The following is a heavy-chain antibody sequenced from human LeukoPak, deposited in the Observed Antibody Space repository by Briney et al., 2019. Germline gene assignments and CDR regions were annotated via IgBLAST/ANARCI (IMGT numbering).Heavy chain of an antibody. V-gene: IGHV4-59*01. CDR2: IYYSGST. Sequence: SETLSLTCTVSGGSISSYYWSWIRQPPGKGLEWIGYIYYSGSTNYNPSLKSRVTISVGTSKNQFSLKLSSVTAADTAVYYCARLAYEFDFWGQGTLVTVSS. D-gene: IGHD3-3*01. J-gene: IGHJ4*02. CDR1: GGSISSYY. CDR3: ARLAYEFDF.